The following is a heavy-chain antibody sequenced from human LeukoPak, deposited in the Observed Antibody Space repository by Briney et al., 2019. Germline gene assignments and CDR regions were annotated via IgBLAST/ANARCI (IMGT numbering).Heavy chain of an antibody. J-gene: IGHJ4*02. CDR3: ARDGVRQLAGPFDY. Sequence: GGSLRLSCAASGFTFSDYYMSWIRQAPGKGLEGVSYISSSGSTIYYADSVKGRFTISRDNAKNSLYLKMNSLRAEDTAVYYCARDGVRQLAGPFDYWGQGTLVTVSS. V-gene: IGHV3-11*01. D-gene: IGHD6-6*01. CDR1: GFTFSDYY. CDR2: ISSSGSTI.